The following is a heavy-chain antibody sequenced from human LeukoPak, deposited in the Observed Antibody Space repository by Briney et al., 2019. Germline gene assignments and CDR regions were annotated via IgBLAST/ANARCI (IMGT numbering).Heavy chain of an antibody. CDR3: ASSERYDYVWGSYRSTDY. CDR1: GFTFSDYY. J-gene: IGHJ4*02. V-gene: IGHV3-11*01. D-gene: IGHD3-16*02. Sequence: GGSLRLSCAASGFTFSDYYMSWIRQAPGKGLEWVSYISSSGSTIYYADSVKGRFTISKDNAKNSLYLQMNSLRAEDTAVYYCASSERYDYVWGSYRSTDYWGQGTLVTVSS. CDR2: ISSSGSTI.